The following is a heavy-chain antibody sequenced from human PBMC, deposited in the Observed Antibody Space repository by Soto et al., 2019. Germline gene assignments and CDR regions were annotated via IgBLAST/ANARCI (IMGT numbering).Heavy chain of an antibody. CDR1: GFTFSSSW. V-gene: IGHV3-7*03. Sequence: GGSLRLSCAASGFTFSSSWMHWVCQAPEKGLEWVADIKCDGSEKYYVDSVKGRLTISRDNAKNSLYLQVNSLRAEDTAVYYCAKFGPGSSPDVWGQGTTVTVSS. CDR2: IKCDGSEK. D-gene: IGHD3-10*01. J-gene: IGHJ6*02. CDR3: AKFGPGSSPDV.